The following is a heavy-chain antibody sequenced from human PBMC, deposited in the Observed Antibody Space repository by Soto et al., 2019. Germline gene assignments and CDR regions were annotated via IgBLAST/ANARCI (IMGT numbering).Heavy chain of an antibody. D-gene: IGHD2-2*02. J-gene: IGHJ4*02. CDR2: INAGNGNT. Sequence: RWLHHSPGQRLEWMGWINAGNGNTKYSQKFQGRVTITRDTSASTAYMELSSLRSEDTAVYYCASSSTVPAAIGYWGQGTLVTVSS. CDR3: ASSSTVPAAIGY. V-gene: IGHV1-3*01.